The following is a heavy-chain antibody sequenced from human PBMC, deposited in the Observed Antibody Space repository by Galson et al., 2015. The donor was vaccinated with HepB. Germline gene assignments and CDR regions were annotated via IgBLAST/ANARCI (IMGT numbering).Heavy chain of an antibody. CDR1: GGTFSSYA. J-gene: IGHJ4*02. Sequence: SVKVSCKASGGTFSSYAISWVRQAPGQGLEWMGGIIPIFGTANYAQKFQGRVTITADESTSTAYMELSSLRSEDTAVYYCARGRTAVAGTPPGYWGQGTLVTVSS. D-gene: IGHD6-19*01. CDR3: ARGRTAVAGTPPGY. CDR2: IIPIFGTA. V-gene: IGHV1-69*13.